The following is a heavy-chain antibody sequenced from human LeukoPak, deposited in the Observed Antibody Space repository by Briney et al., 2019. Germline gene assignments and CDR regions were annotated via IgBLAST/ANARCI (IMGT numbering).Heavy chain of an antibody. V-gene: IGHV1-2*06. CDR3: ARNTINWFDP. J-gene: IGHJ5*02. D-gene: IGHD5-24*01. Sequence: ASVKVSCKASGYTFTDYYMHWVRQAPGQGLEWMGRINPNSGGTNYAQKFQARVSMTRDTSISTAYMELSRLRSDDTAVYYCARNTINWFDPWGQGVLVTVSS. CDR1: GYTFTDYY. CDR2: INPNSGGT.